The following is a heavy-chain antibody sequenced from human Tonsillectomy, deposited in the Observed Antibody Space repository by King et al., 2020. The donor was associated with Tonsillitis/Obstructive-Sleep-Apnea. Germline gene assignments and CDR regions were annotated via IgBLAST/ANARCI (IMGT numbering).Heavy chain of an antibody. CDR2: ISPHNGDT. CDR1: GYTFTTYG. Sequence: QVQLVESGAEVKKPGASVKVSCKASGYTFTTYGISWVRQAPGQGLEWMGWISPHNGDTNSAQKLQGRVTMTTGTSTSTAYMELRSLRSDDTAVYYCARDSRSHYYDSSGYYTFDYWGQGTLVTVSS. V-gene: IGHV1-18*01. J-gene: IGHJ4*02. D-gene: IGHD3-22*01. CDR3: ARDSRSHYYDSSGYYTFDY.